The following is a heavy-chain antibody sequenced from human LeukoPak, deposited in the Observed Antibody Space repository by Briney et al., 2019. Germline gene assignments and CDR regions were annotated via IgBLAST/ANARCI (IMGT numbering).Heavy chain of an antibody. CDR2: ISAYNGNT. CDR1: GYTFTSYG. Sequence: ASVKVSCKASGYTFTSYGISWVRQAPGQGLEWMGWISAYNGNTNYTQKIQGRVTMTTDTSTSTAYMELRSLRSDDTAVYYCARGRAPGIAATGPYFDYWGQGTLVTVSS. D-gene: IGHD6-13*01. CDR3: ARGRAPGIAATGPYFDY. V-gene: IGHV1-18*01. J-gene: IGHJ4*02.